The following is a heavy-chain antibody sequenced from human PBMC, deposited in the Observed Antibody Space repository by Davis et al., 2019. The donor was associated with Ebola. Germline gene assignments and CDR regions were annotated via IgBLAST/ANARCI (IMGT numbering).Heavy chain of an antibody. Sequence: SGPTLVKPTQTLTLTCTFSGFSLSASEVAVGWVRQPPGKALEWLAVTYWNGDNRYNPSLKSRLTITKDTSKNQVVLSMTNMEAVDTATYYCAHLNPYYDWLSRGFNYWGQGILVTVSS. V-gene: IGHV2-5*01. CDR2: TYWNGDN. J-gene: IGHJ4*02. D-gene: IGHD3-9*01. CDR3: AHLNPYYDWLSRGFNY. CDR1: GFSLSASEVA.